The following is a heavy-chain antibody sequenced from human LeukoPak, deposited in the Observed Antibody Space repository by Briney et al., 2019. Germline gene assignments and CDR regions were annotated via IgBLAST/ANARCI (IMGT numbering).Heavy chain of an antibody. CDR2: IYTSGST. Sequence: SETLSLTCTVSGGSISSGSYYWSWIRQPAGKGLEWIGRIYTSGSTNYNPSLKSRVTISVDTSKNQFSLKLSSVTAADTAVYYCARVQPYNWNDERFGAFDIWGQGTMVTVSS. V-gene: IGHV4-61*02. J-gene: IGHJ3*02. D-gene: IGHD1-1*01. CDR3: ARVQPYNWNDERFGAFDI. CDR1: GGSISSGSYY.